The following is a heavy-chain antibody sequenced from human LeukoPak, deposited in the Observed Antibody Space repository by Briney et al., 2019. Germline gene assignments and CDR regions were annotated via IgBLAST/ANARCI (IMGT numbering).Heavy chain of an antibody. V-gene: IGHV3-33*01. D-gene: IGHD2-21*01. Sequence: PGGSLRLSCEASGFTFSSYGIHWVRQSPAKGLEWVAVIGSDGRNKFYADPVAGRFSVSRDNFKNTLFLQMNGLRAEDTGVYFCARDDLVLDENGFDMWGRGTMVTVSS. CDR2: IGSDGRNK. J-gene: IGHJ3*02. CDR1: GFTFSSYG. CDR3: ARDDLVLDENGFDM.